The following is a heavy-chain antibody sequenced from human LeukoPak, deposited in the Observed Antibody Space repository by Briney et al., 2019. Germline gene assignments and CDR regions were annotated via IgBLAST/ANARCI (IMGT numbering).Heavy chain of an antibody. J-gene: IGHJ4*02. D-gene: IGHD3-3*01. Sequence: SETLSLTCVVSGGSVSSTNWWTWFRQPPGKGLEWIGEVHLDGRTNYNPSLTGRLTMSVDPYENHISLKLTSVTAADTAVYYCAREGGFYRPLDYSGQGTLVTVSS. CDR3: AREGGFYRPLDY. CDR1: GGSVSSTNW. V-gene: IGHV4-4*02. CDR2: VHLDGRT.